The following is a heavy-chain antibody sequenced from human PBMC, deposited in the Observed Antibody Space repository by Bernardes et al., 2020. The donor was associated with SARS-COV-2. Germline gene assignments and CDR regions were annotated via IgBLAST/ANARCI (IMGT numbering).Heavy chain of an antibody. J-gene: IGHJ5*02. CDR2: VYFAGIT. V-gene: IGHV4-59*08. D-gene: IGHD2-2*01. CDR1: GGSISSYY. Sequence: SETLSLTCTVSGGSISSYYWSWIRQSPGKGLVWIGYVYFAGITNYNPSLKSRVTISVDTSKNQFSLKLSSVTAADTALYYCARNLGYCNSASCYVRFDPWGQGTLVTVSS. CDR3: ARNLGYCNSASCYVRFDP.